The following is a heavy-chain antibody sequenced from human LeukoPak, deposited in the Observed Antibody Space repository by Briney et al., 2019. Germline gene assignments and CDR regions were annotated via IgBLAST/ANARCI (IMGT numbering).Heavy chain of an antibody. Sequence: PGGSLRLSCAASGFTFSSYAMHWVRQAPGKGLEWVAVISYDGSNKYYADSVKGRFTISRDNSKNTLYLQMNSLRVEDSAVYYCVKESRTAGPGYFDFWGQGTLVTVSS. CDR3: VKESRTAGPGYFDF. J-gene: IGHJ4*02. D-gene: IGHD6-13*01. CDR1: GFTFSSYA. V-gene: IGHV3-30-3*01. CDR2: ISYDGSNK.